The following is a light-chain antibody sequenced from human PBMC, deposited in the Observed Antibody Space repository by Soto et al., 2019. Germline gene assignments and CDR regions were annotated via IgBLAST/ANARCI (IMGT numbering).Light chain of an antibody. CDR1: QIVSSTY. V-gene: IGKV3-20*01. Sequence: EIVLTQSPGTLSLSPGERATLSCRASQIVSSTYLAWFQQKPGQAPRLLIYGASTRATGIPDRFSGSGSGADFNLTISGLEPEDFGLYYCQQYGVTPPNTFGGGTKVEV. J-gene: IGKJ4*01. CDR3: QQYGVTPPNT. CDR2: GAS.